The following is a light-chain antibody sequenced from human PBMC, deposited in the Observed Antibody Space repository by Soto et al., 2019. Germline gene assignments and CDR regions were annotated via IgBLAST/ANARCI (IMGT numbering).Light chain of an antibody. Sequence: DIVMTQTPDSLAVSLGERATINCKTSQSILHSSNKKKYLAWYQQKPGQPPKLLLYWASTRGSGVPDRFSGSESGTDFTLTISSLRAEDVAVYFCQQYNATPFTFGPGTKVDIK. CDR1: QSILHSSNKKKY. CDR3: QQYNATPFT. CDR2: WAS. V-gene: IGKV4-1*01. J-gene: IGKJ3*01.